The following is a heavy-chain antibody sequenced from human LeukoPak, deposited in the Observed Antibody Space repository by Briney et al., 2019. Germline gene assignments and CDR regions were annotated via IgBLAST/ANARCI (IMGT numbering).Heavy chain of an antibody. CDR2: ISYDGSNK. V-gene: IGHV3-30*04. CDR1: GFTFSSYA. J-gene: IGHJ4*02. CDR3: AKVAKYYYGPETFYFFEQ. Sequence: GGSLRLSCAASGFTFSSYAMHWVRQAPGKGLEWVAVISYDGSNKYYADSVKGRFTISRDNSKNTLYLQMNSLRVEDTAVYFCAKVAKYYYGPETFYFFEQWGQGTPVTASS. D-gene: IGHD3-10*01.